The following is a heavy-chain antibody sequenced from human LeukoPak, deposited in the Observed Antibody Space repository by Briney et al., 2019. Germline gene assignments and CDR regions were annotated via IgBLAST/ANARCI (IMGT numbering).Heavy chain of an antibody. D-gene: IGHD3-10*01. CDR2: ISAYNGNT. CDR3: ARDHTYYYGSGSNNWFDP. V-gene: IGHV1-18*01. CDR1: GYTVTSYG. Sequence: ASVKVSCKASGYTVTSYGISWVRQAPGQGLEWMGWISAYNGNTNYAQKLQGRVTMTTDTSTSTAYMELRSLRSDDTAVYYCARDHTYYYGSGSNNWFDPWGQGTLVTVSS. J-gene: IGHJ5*02.